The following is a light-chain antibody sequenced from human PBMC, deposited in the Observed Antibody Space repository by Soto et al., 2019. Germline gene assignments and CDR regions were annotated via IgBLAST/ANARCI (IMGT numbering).Light chain of an antibody. CDR3: CSYAGSYSWV. Sequence: QSALTQPRSVSGSPGQSVTISCTGTSSDVGGYNYVSWYQQHPGEAPKLMIYDVGKRPSGVPDRFSGSKSGNPASLTISGLQAEDEADYYCCSYAGSYSWVFGGGTKLTVL. CDR1: SSDVGGYNY. CDR2: DVG. J-gene: IGLJ3*02. V-gene: IGLV2-11*01.